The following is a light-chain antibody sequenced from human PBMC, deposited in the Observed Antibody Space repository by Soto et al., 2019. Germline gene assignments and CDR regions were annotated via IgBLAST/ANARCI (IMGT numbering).Light chain of an antibody. J-gene: IGKJ5*01. CDR2: AAS. Sequence: DIQITQSPFSLSSFLLDIVTITCRASQSISSYLNWYQQKPGKAPKLLIYAASSLQSGVPSRFSGSGSGTDFTLTISSLQPEDFATYYCQQSYSTPITFGQGTRLEI. V-gene: IGKV1-39*01. CDR3: QQSYSTPIT. CDR1: QSISSY.